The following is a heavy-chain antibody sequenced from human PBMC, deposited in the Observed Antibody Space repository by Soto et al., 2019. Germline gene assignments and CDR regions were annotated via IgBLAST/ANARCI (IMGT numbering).Heavy chain of an antibody. J-gene: IGHJ4*02. CDR2: ISYAGTNK. CDR3: ARDQRWPQWLAIFDY. D-gene: IGHD6-19*01. Sequence: GGSLRLSCAASGFTFSNYGMHWVRQAPGKGLEWVAVISYAGTNKYYADSLKGRFTISRDNSKNTVYLQISTLRAEDTAVYYCARDQRWPQWLAIFDYWGPGTLVTVSS. CDR1: GFTFSNYG. V-gene: IGHV3-30-3*01.